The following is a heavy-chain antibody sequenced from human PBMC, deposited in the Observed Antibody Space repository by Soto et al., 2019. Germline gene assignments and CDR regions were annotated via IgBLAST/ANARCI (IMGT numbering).Heavy chain of an antibody. J-gene: IGHJ4*02. V-gene: IGHV3-72*01. CDR3: ARFSGRYTRGLDY. CDR2: SRNKANSYST. D-gene: IGHD1-26*01. CDR1: GFTFSDDY. Sequence: EVQLVESGGGLVQPGGSLRLSCAASGFTFSDDYMDWVRQAPGKGLEWVGRSRNKANSYSTEYAASVKGRFTISRDESKNSLYLQMNSLKTEDTAVYYCARFSGRYTRGLDYWGQGTLVTVSS.